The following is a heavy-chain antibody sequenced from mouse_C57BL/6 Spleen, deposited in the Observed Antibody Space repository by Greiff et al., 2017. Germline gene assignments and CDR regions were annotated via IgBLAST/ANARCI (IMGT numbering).Heavy chain of an antibody. CDR2: ISYDGSN. V-gene: IGHV3-6*01. CDR1: GYSITSGYY. D-gene: IGHD2-2*01. CDR3: SSGYDVDC. Sequence: DVKLVESGPGLVKPSQSLSLTCSVTGYSITSGYYWNWIRQFPGNKLEGMGYISYDGSNNYNPSLKNRISITRDTSMNQFVLKFNSVTTEDTATYYCSSGYDVDCWGQGTTLTVSS. J-gene: IGHJ2*01.